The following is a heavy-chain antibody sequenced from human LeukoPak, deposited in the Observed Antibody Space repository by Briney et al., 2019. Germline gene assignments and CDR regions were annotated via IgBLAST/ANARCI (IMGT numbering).Heavy chain of an antibody. V-gene: IGHV4-59*01. Sequence: PSETLSLTCTVSGGSISSYYWSWIRQPPGKGLEWIGNIYYSGNTNYNPSLKSRVTLSADTSRNQIPLKLSSVTTADTAVYYCVRHLGYCSTTTCYPWFDPWGQRTLVTVSS. J-gene: IGHJ5*02. D-gene: IGHD2-2*01. CDR1: GGSISSYY. CDR3: VRHLGYCSTTTCYPWFDP. CDR2: IYYSGNT.